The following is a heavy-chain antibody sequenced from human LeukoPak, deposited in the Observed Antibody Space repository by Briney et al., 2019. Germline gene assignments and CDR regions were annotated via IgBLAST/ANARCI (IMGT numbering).Heavy chain of an antibody. V-gene: IGHV3-21*01. CDR3: XXXDTIGXSPREWDYWYFDL. Sequence: PXGSLXLXCAASGFTFSSYSMNWVRQAPGKGLEWVSSISSGSTYIYYADSVKGRFTISRDNAKNSLYLQMNSLRAEDTDDYDXXXXDTIGXSPREWDYWYFDLWGRGTLVTVSS. D-gene: IGHD5-24*01. J-gene: IGHJ2*01. CDR1: GFTFSSYS. CDR2: ISSGSTYI.